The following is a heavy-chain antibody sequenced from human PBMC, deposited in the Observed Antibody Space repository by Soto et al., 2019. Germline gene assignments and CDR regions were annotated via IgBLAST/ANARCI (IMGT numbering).Heavy chain of an antibody. J-gene: IGHJ6*02. CDR1: GYTFTSYG. Sequence: QVQLVQSGAEVKKPGASVKVSCKASGYTFTSYGISWVRQAPGQGLEWMGWISAYNGNTNYAQKLQGRVTMTTDTSTSTAYMGLRSLRSDDTAVYYCARGVSDYGDYDVDYYYGMDVWGQGTTVTVSS. V-gene: IGHV1-18*01. D-gene: IGHD4-17*01. CDR3: ARGVSDYGDYDVDYYYGMDV. CDR2: ISAYNGNT.